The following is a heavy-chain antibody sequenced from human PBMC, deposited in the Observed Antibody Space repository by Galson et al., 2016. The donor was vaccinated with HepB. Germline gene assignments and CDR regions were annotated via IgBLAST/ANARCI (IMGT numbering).Heavy chain of an antibody. CDR3: ARPGRHIAVGGNYDMDV. CDR1: GYTFTSYD. CDR2: ISPNSGET. D-gene: IGHD6-19*01. V-gene: IGHV1-8*01. Sequence: SVKVSCKASGYTFTSYDINWVRQATGQGLEWMGWISPNSGETEYGRNFQGRVTMTRNISTGTAYMELSSLRSEDTAVYYCARPGRHIAVGGNYDMDVWGQGTMVTVSS. J-gene: IGHJ6*02.